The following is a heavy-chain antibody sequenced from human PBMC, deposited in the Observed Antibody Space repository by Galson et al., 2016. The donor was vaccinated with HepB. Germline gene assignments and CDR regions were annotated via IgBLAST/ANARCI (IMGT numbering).Heavy chain of an antibody. Sequence: SLRLSCAASGFTFSSYPMSWVRQAPGKGLEWVSGISGSGGSTYYADSVKGRFTISRDNSKNTLYLQMNSLRAEDTAVYYCARDGSSQFSSNWYVAFDIWGQGTVVTVSS. CDR2: ISGSGGST. J-gene: IGHJ3*02. CDR3: ARDGSSQFSSNWYVAFDI. D-gene: IGHD6-13*01. V-gene: IGHV3-23*01. CDR1: GFTFSSYP.